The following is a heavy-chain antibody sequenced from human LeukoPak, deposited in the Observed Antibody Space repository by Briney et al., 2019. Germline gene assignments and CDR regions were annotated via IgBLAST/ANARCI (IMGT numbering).Heavy chain of an antibody. V-gene: IGHV4-59*01. CDR3: ARGDSSSWYSWFDP. J-gene: IGHJ5*02. CDR2: IYYSGST. CDR1: GGSISSYY. D-gene: IGHD6-13*01. Sequence: SETLSLTCTVSGGSISSYYWSWIRQPPGKGLEWIGYIYYSGSTNYNPSLKSRVTISVDTSKSQFSLDLSSVSAADTAVYYCARGDSSSWYSWFDPWGQGTLVTVSS.